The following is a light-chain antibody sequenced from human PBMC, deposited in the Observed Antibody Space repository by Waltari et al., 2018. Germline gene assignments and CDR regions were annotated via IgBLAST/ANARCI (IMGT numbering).Light chain of an antibody. J-gene: IGLJ3*02. CDR3: SAWDSSVSAWV. CDR2: MNN. V-gene: IGLV10-54*01. Sequence: QAGLTQPPSVSTDLRQTATLTCTGSSNNVAYQGAAWLQQHQGHPPKLLSYMNNNRPSGISEGFSASRSGNTASLTISGLQPEDEADYYCSAWDSSVSAWVFGGGTKLTVL. CDR1: SNNVAYQG.